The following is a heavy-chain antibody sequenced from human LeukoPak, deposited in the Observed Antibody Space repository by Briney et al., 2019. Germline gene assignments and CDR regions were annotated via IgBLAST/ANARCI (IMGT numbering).Heavy chain of an antibody. CDR3: ARSNQGSYGVYYFDY. D-gene: IGHD1-26*01. J-gene: IGHJ4*02. CDR2: IIPIFGTA. V-gene: IGHV1-69*05. Sequence: SVKVSCKASGGTFSSYAISWVRQAPGQGLEWMGRIIPIFGTANYAQKFQGRVTITTDESTSTAYMELSSLRSEDTAVYCCARSNQGSYGVYYFDYWGQGTLVTVSS. CDR1: GGTFSSYA.